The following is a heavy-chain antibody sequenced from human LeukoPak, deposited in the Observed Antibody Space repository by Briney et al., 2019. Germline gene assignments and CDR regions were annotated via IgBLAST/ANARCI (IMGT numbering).Heavy chain of an antibody. CDR1: GFTFSGHF. CDR2: ISINGDKT. Sequence: PGGSLRLSCSASGFTFSGHFMHWVRQAPGKGLEYVSSISINGDKTHYAESVKGRFTISRDNSKNTLYLQLSSLRVEDTAVYYCARVPYWGQGTLVTVSS. V-gene: IGHV3-64D*06. CDR3: ARVPY. J-gene: IGHJ4*02.